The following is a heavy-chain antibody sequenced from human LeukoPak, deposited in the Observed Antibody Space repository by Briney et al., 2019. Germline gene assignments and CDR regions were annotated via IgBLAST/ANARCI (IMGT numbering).Heavy chain of an antibody. D-gene: IGHD2-15*01. Sequence: GGSLRLSCAASGFTFSSYSMNWVRQAPGKGLEWVAVISYDGSNKYYADSVKGRFTISRDNSKRTLFLQTDSLRGEDTAVYYCANGGYYSLDSWGQGTLVTVSS. V-gene: IGHV3-30*18. CDR2: ISYDGSNK. J-gene: IGHJ4*02. CDR3: ANGGYYSLDS. CDR1: GFTFSSYS.